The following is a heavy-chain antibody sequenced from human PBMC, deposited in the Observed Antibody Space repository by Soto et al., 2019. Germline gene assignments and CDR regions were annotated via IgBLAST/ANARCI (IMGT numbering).Heavy chain of an antibody. CDR2: IYHTGNT. Sequence: ASENLCLPCTVSVGIPSRPNRWALVRPPPGERLEWIGEIYHTGNTNYNPSLESRVTISVDKSKNQSSLNLFSVTAADTAVYYCAAHSGATYGPLDYWGQGTLVTVSS. J-gene: IGHJ4*02. D-gene: IGHD3-10*01. CDR3: AAHSGATYGPLDY. V-gene: IGHV4-4*02. CDR1: VGIPSRPNR.